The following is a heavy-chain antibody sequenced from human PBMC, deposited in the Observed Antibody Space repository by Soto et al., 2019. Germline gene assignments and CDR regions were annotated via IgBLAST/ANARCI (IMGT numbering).Heavy chain of an antibody. CDR3: ARSPRSSPYFDY. Sequence: LGESLKISCRCSGYTFSNFWIAWVRHLPGKGLEWMGIIYPGDHETRYSPSFHGKVTISADKSINTAYLQWSSLEASDSAFYYCARSPRSSPYFDYWGQGALVTVS. D-gene: IGHD6-13*01. CDR2: IYPGDHET. CDR1: GYTFSNFW. V-gene: IGHV5-51*01. J-gene: IGHJ4*02.